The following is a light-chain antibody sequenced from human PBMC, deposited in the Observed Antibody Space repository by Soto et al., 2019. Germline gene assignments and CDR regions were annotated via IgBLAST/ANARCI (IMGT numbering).Light chain of an antibody. V-gene: IGKV3-20*01. CDR3: QQYGSSGT. Sequence: EIVLTQSPGTLSLSPGERATLSCRASQSVSSSYLAWYQQKPGQAPRLLIYGASSRATGIPDRFSGSESGTDFTLTISRLGPEDFAVYYCQQYGSSGTFGQGTKVDIK. CDR2: GAS. J-gene: IGKJ1*01. CDR1: QSVSSSY.